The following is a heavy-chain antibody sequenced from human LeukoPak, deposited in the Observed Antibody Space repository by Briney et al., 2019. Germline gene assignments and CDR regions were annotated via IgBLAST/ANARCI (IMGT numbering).Heavy chain of an antibody. CDR2: IKYDGTTK. V-gene: IGHV3-7*03. D-gene: IGHD1-1*01. J-gene: IGHJ4*02. Sequence: PGGSLRLSCAASGFIFNNYWMDWVRQTPGKGLEWVANIKYDGTTKYYVDSVKGRFTISRDSDKKLLYLQMNNLRAEDTAVYFCSRQLEEWGQGTLVTVPS. CDR3: SRQLEE. CDR1: GFIFNNYW.